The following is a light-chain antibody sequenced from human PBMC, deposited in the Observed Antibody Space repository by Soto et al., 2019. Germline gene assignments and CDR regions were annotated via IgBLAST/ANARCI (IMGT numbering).Light chain of an antibody. CDR1: QSVTSGY. V-gene: IGKV3-11*01. CDR2: DAS. CDR3: QQRSNWPPFT. J-gene: IGKJ5*01. Sequence: ELVLTQSPGTLSLSPGERATLSCRASQSVTSGYLAWYQQQPNQAPRLLIYDASNRATDIPARFSGSGSGTDFTLTISSLEPEDFAVYYCQQRSNWPPFTFGQGTRLEIK.